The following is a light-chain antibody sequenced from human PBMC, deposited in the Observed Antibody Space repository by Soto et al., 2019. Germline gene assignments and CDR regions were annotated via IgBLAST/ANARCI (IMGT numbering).Light chain of an antibody. CDR3: QHFGNSLWT. Sequence: EIVLTQSPGTLSLSPGEGATLSCRASQSVASRNLAWYQQKSGQAPRLLIYGASSRAIHTPDRFSGSGSGTDFTLTISGLEPEDFAVYYCQHFGNSLWTFGQGTKVEI. J-gene: IGKJ1*01. V-gene: IGKV3-20*01. CDR2: GAS. CDR1: QSVASRN.